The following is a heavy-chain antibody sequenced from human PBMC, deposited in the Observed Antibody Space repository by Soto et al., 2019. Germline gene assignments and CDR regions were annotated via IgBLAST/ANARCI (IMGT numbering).Heavy chain of an antibody. CDR1: GGSISSYY. CDR3: ARVRKGAYYYMDV. Sequence: PSETLSLTCTVSGGSISSYYWSWVRQPPGKGLEWIGYIYYSGSTNYNPSPKSRVTISVDTSKNQFSLKLSSVTAADTAVYYCARVRKGAYYYMDVWGKGTTVTVSS. D-gene: IGHD3-16*01. CDR2: IYYSGST. V-gene: IGHV4-59*01. J-gene: IGHJ6*03.